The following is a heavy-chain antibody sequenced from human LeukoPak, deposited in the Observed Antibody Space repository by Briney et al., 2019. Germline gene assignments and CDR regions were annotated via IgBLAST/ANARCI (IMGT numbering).Heavy chain of an antibody. Sequence: GGSLRLSCAASGFTVSSNYMTWVRQAPGKGLEWVSVIYIGGSTYYADSVKGRLNISRANSKNALYLQMNSLRAEDTDVYYCGRGVAVVPAAIGTLKDYSYYGMDVWGQGTTVTVSS. D-gene: IGHD2-2*01. J-gene: IGHJ6*02. CDR2: IYIGGST. CDR3: GRGVAVVPAAIGTLKDYSYYGMDV. CDR1: GFTVSSNY. V-gene: IGHV3-53*01.